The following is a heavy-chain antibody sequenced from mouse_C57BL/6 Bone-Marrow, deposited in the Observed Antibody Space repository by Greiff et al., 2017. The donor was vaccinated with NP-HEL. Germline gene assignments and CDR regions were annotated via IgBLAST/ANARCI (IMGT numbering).Heavy chain of an antibody. CDR3: AREGSVYYYGSSFFDY. D-gene: IGHD1-1*01. V-gene: IGHV1-55*01. Sequence: QVQLQQPGAELVKPGASVKMSCKASGYTFTSYWITWVKQRPGQGLEWIGDIYPGSGSTNYNEKFKSKATLTVDTSSSTAYMQLSSLTSEDSAVYYCAREGSVYYYGSSFFDYWGQGTTLTVAS. CDR2: IYPGSGST. J-gene: IGHJ2*01. CDR1: GYTFTSYW.